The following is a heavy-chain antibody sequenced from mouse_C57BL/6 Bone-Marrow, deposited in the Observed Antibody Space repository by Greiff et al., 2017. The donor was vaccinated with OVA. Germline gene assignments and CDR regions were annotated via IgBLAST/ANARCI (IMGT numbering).Heavy chain of an antibody. V-gene: IGHV14-4*01. Sequence: EVKLMESGAELVRPGASVKLSCTASGFNIKDDYMHWVKQRPEQGLEWIGWIDPENGDTEYASKFQGKATITADTSSNTAYLQLSSLTSEDTAVYYCTRRGRQLRLGYWGQGTTLTVSS. D-gene: IGHD3-2*02. J-gene: IGHJ2*01. CDR1: GFNIKDDY. CDR2: IDPENGDT. CDR3: TRRGRQLRLGY.